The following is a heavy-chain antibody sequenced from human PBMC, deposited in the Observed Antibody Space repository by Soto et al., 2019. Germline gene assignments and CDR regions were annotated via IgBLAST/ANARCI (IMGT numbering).Heavy chain of an antibody. CDR1: GGSISSSSYY. CDR2: IYYSGST. Sequence: SETLSLTCTVSGGSISSSSYYWGWIRQPPGKGLEWIGSIYYSGSTYYNPSLKSRVTISVDTSKNQFSLKLSSVTAADTAVYYCIAYCGGDCYSRNYWFDPWGQGTLVTVSS. CDR3: IAYCGGDCYSRNYWFDP. D-gene: IGHD2-21*02. J-gene: IGHJ5*02. V-gene: IGHV4-39*01.